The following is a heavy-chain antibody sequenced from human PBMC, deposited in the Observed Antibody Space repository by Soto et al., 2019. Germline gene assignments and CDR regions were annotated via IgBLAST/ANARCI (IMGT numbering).Heavy chain of an antibody. CDR1: GGSVSNSNYY. CDR3: VSQRTSVLTQAYFDY. J-gene: IGHJ4*02. D-gene: IGHD2-8*01. Sequence: SETLSLTCTVSGGSVSNSNYYWGWIRQSPGKGLEWIGSVCYRGRSYSKSSVKSRVTISVDTSKNQFSLNLNSVTASDAAVYYCVSQRTSVLTQAYFDYWGPGALVTVSS. V-gene: IGHV4-39*01. CDR2: VCYRGRS.